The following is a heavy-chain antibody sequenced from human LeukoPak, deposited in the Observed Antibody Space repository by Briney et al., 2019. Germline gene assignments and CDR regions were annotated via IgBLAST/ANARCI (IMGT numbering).Heavy chain of an antibody. CDR1: GGSFSGYY. CDR3: ARGPPGYGDPWYFDY. V-gene: IGHV4-34*01. CDR2: INHSGST. J-gene: IGHJ4*02. Sequence: SETLSLTCAVYGGSFSGYYWSWIRQPPGKGLEWIGEINHSGSTNYNPSLKSRVTITVDTSKNQFSLKLSSVTAADTAVYYCARGPPGYGDPWYFDYWGQGTLVTVSS. D-gene: IGHD4-17*01.